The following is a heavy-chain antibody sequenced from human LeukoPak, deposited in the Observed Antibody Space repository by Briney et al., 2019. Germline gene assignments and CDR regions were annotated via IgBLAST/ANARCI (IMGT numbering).Heavy chain of an antibody. D-gene: IGHD4-23*01. CDR3: ARDPDYGGKPGAFDI. Sequence: SETLSLTCTVSGGSISSGGYYWSWIRQHPGKGLEWIGYIYYSGSTYYNPSLKSRVTISVDTSKNQFSLKLSSVTAADTAVYYCARDPDYGGKPGAFDIWGQGTMVTVSS. CDR1: GGSISSGGYY. V-gene: IGHV4-31*03. J-gene: IGHJ3*02. CDR2: IYYSGST.